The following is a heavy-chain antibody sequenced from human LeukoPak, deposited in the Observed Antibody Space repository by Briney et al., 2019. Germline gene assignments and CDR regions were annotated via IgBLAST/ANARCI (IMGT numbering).Heavy chain of an antibody. Sequence: ASVKVSCKASGYTFTSYGISWVRQAPGQGLEWMGWISAYNGNTNYAQKLQGRVTMTTDTSTSTAYMELRSLRSDDTDVYYCAIPYYYDSSGYYNQYYFDYWGQGTLVSVSS. CDR3: AIPYYYDSSGYYNQYYFDY. CDR1: GYTFTSYG. V-gene: IGHV1-18*01. J-gene: IGHJ4*02. CDR2: ISAYNGNT. D-gene: IGHD3-22*01.